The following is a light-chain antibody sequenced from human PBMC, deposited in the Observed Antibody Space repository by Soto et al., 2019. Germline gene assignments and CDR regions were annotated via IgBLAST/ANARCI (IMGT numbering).Light chain of an antibody. CDR1: QSLLESNGYNY. J-gene: IGKJ1*01. V-gene: IGKV2-28*01. CDR2: LGS. CDR3: MQALQIPWT. Sequence: EIAMTQSPLSLPVTPGEPASISCRSSQSLLESNGYNYLDWYLQRPGQSPQLLIYLGSHRASGVXDXXSGSGSGKDFTLKISRVEAEDVGVYYCMQALQIPWTFGQGTKVELK.